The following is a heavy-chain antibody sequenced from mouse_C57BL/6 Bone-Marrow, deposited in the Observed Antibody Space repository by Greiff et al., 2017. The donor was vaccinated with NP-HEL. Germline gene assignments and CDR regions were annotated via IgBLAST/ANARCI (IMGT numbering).Heavy chain of an antibody. D-gene: IGHD2-3*01. CDR3: ARHDGYSGNYAMDY. CDR2: ISGGGGNT. V-gene: IGHV5-9*01. CDR1: GFTFSSYT. Sequence: EVHLVESGGGLVKPGGSLKLSCAASGFTFSSYTMSWVRQTPEKRLEWVATISGGGGNTYYPDSVKGRFTISRDNAKNTLYMQMSSLRSEDTALYYFARHDGYSGNYAMDYWGQGTSVTVSS. J-gene: IGHJ4*01.